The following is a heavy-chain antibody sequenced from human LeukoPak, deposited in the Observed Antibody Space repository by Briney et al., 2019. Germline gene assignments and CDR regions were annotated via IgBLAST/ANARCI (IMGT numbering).Heavy chain of an antibody. J-gene: IGHJ6*03. CDR2: INQDGREK. CDR1: GFTFSSHY. CDR3: AREIYSYTDV. V-gene: IGHV3-7*01. D-gene: IGHD2-21*01. Sequence: PGGSLRLSCEGSGFTFSSHYMSLVRQAPGKGPEWVAKINQDGREKNYVDPVKGRFSISKDNAKNSMYLQMNSLRAEDTAVYYWAREIYSYTDVWGKGTTVIVFS.